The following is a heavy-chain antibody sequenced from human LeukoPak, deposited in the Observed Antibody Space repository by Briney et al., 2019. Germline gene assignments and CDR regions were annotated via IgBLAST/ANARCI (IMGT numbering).Heavy chain of an antibody. J-gene: IGHJ4*02. Sequence: SQTLSLTCTVSGGSISSGSYYWSWIRQPAGKGLEWIGRIYTSGSTNYNPSLKSRVTISVDTSKNQFSLKLSSVTAADTAVYYCARVSLAREVGGYSYGDHWGQGTLVTVSS. CDR3: ARVSLAREVGGYSYGDH. V-gene: IGHV4-61*02. CDR2: IYTSGST. CDR1: GGSISSGSYY. D-gene: IGHD5-18*01.